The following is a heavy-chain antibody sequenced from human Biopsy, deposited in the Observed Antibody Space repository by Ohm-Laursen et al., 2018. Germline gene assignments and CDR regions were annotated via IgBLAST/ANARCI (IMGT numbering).Heavy chain of an antibody. D-gene: IGHD3-22*01. CDR1: GESFNGYY. V-gene: IGHV4-34*01. CDR3: VRGVDYYDPYHYYALDV. Sequence: GTLSLTCPVYGESFNGYYWSWIRQTPGKGLEWIGEINHSGRTNYNPSLKSRVTISVDTSKNQFSLKVRYVTAADTAVYYCVRGVDYYDPYHYYALDVWGQGTTVTVSS. CDR2: INHSGRT. J-gene: IGHJ6*02.